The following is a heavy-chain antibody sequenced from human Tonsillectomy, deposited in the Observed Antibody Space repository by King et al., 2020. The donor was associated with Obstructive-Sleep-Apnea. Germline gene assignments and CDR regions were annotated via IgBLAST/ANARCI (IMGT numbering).Heavy chain of an antibody. CDR3: ASYCSSTSCATPHYYYYYYGMDV. CDR2: IHYSGST. Sequence: QLQESGPGLVKPSETLSLTCTVSGDSISSSSYYWGWIRQPPGKGLEWIGSIHYSGSTYYNPSLKSRVTISVDTSKNQFSLKLSSVTAADTAVYYCASYCSSTSCATPHYYYYYYGMDVWGHGTTVTVSS. CDR1: GDSISSSSYY. J-gene: IGHJ6*02. D-gene: IGHD2-2*01. V-gene: IGHV4-39*07.